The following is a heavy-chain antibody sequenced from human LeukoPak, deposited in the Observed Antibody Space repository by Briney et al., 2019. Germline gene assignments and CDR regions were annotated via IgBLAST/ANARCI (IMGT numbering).Heavy chain of an antibody. V-gene: IGHV4-34*01. Sequence: SETLSLTCAVYGGSFSGYYWSWIRQPPGKGLEWIGEINHSGSTNYNPSLKSRVTISVDTSKNQFSLKLSSVTAADTAVYYCARDSRYCSGGSCYSNWFDPWGQGTLVTVSS. D-gene: IGHD2-15*01. J-gene: IGHJ5*02. CDR1: GGSFSGYY. CDR2: INHSGST. CDR3: ARDSRYCSGGSCYSNWFDP.